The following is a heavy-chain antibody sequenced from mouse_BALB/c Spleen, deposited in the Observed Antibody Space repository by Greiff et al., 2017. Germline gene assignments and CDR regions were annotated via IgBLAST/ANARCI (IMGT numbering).Heavy chain of an antibody. CDR3: ITTVVRGYWYFDV. D-gene: IGHD1-1*01. CDR1: GYTFTSYY. CDR2: INPSNGGT. J-gene: IGHJ1*01. Sequence: QVQLKQSGAELVKPGASVKLSCKASGYTFTSYYMYWVKQRPGQGLEWIGEINPSNGGTNFNEKFKSKATLTVDKSSSTAYMQLSSLTSEDSAVYYCITTVVRGYWYFDVWGAGTTVTVSS. V-gene: IGHV1S81*02.